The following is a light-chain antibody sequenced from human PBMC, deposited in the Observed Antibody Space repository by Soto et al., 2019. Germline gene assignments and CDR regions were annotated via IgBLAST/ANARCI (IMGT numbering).Light chain of an antibody. J-gene: IGLJ3*02. V-gene: IGLV8-61*01. CDR2: NTN. CDR1: SGSVSTSFY. CDR3: VLYMGSGIWV. Sequence: QTAVTQEPSFSVSPGRTVTLTCGLSSGSVSTSFYPSWYQQTPGQAPRTLIYNTNTRSSGVPDRFSGSILGNKAALTITGAQADDESDYYCVLYMGSGIWVFGGGTKLTVL.